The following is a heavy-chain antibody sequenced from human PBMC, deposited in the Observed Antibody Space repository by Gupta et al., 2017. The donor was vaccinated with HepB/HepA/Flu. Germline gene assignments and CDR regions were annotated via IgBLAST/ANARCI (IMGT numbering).Heavy chain of an antibody. CDR1: GYTFTGYY. Sequence: QVQLVQSGAEVKKPGASVKVSCKASGYTFTGYYMQWVRQAPGQGLEWMGWINPNSGGTNYAQKFQGRVTMTRDTSISTAYMELSRLRSDDTAVYYCAREVGIRLPAAIRGPTSWFDPWGQGTLVTVSS. D-gene: IGHD2-2*02. J-gene: IGHJ5*02. V-gene: IGHV1-2*02. CDR2: INPNSGGT. CDR3: AREVGIRLPAAIRGPTSWFDP.